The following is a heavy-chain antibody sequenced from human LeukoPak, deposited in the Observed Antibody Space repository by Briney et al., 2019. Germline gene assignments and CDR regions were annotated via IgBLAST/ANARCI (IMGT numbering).Heavy chain of an antibody. CDR1: GFTFSSYA. V-gene: IGHV3-23*01. CDR3: AKGLRKGYDFDY. J-gene: IGHJ4*02. Sequence: GGSLRLSCAASGFTFSSYAMSWVRQAPGMGLEWVSAISGSGGSTYYADSVKGRFTISRDNSKNTLYLQMNSLRAEDTAVYYCAKGLRKGYDFDYWGQGTLVTVSS. CDR2: ISGSGGST. D-gene: IGHD5-12*01.